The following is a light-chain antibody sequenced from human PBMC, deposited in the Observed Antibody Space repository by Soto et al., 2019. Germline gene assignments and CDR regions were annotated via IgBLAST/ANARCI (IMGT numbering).Light chain of an antibody. V-gene: IGKV3-15*01. Sequence: EIVMTQSPATLSVSPGERATLSCRASQSVSSKLAWYQRKPGQAPRLLIYGASTRATGLPARFSGSVSGTEFNLTISRLQSEDCAIYDCQQYNNWPWTFGQGTKGDIK. J-gene: IGKJ1*01. CDR2: GAS. CDR1: QSVSSK. CDR3: QQYNNWPWT.